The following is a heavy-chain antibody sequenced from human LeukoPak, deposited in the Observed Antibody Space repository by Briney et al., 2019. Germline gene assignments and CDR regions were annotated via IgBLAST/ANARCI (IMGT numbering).Heavy chain of an antibody. V-gene: IGHV4-59*12. D-gene: IGHD5-12*01. CDR3: ASHSGGYAY. CDR2: VYYSGGT. Sequence: PSETLYLTCTVSGGSISSYYWSWIRQPAGKGLEWIGYVYYSGGTYYNPSLKSRVTISVDTSKNQFSLKLSSVTAADTAVYYCASHSGGYAYWGQGTLVTVSS. J-gene: IGHJ4*02. CDR1: GGSISSYY.